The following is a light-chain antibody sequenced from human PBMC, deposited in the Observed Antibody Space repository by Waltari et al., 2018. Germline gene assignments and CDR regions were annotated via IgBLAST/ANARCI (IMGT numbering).Light chain of an antibody. Sequence: EIVLTQSPATLSLSPGERATLSCRASQSVSSYLAWYQQKPGQAPRLLIYDASNSATGIPARFSGSGSGTDFTLTISSLEPEYFAVYYCQQRSNWPFFSITFGQGTLLEIK. J-gene: IGKJ5*01. CDR2: DAS. CDR3: QQRSNWPFFSIT. CDR1: QSVSSY. V-gene: IGKV3-11*01.